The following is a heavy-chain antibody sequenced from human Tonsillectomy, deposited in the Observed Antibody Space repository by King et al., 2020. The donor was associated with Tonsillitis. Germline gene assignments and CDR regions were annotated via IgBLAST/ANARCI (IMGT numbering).Heavy chain of an antibody. CDR1: GYSISSGYY. V-gene: IGHV4-38-2*01. Sequence: QLQESGPGLVKPSETLSLTCAVSGYSISSGYYWGWIRQPPGKGLEWIGSIYHSGSTYYNPSLKSRVTISVDTSKNQFSLKLSSVTAADTAVYYWARGNGDYAVDYWGQGTLVTVSS. CDR2: IYHSGST. CDR3: ARGNGDYAVDY. J-gene: IGHJ4*02. D-gene: IGHD4-17*01.